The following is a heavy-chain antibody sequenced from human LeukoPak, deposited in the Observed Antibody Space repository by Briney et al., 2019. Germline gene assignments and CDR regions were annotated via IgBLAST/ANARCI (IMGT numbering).Heavy chain of an antibody. D-gene: IGHD2-2*01. CDR1: GFTLSSYS. CDR3: AREAREYQLLSNFGEFDY. V-gene: IGHV3-21*01. J-gene: IGHJ4*02. Sequence: PGGSLRLSCAASGFTLSSYSKNWVRQAPGKGLEWVSSISSSSSYIYYADSVKGRFTISRDNAKNSLYLQMNSLRAEDTAVYYCAREAREYQLLSNFGEFDYWGQGTLVTVSS. CDR2: ISSSSSYI.